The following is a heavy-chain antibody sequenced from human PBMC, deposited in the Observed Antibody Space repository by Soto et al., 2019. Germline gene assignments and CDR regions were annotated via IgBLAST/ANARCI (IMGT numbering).Heavy chain of an antibody. Sequence: GGSLRLSCAASGFTFSSYAMSWVRQAPGKGLEWVSAISGSGGSTYYADSVKGRFTISRDNSKNTLYLQMNSLRAEDTAVYYCAKESAAGTWPGYYFDYWGQGTLVTVSS. CDR1: GFTFSSYA. J-gene: IGHJ4*02. D-gene: IGHD6-13*01. CDR2: ISGSGGST. V-gene: IGHV3-23*01. CDR3: AKESAAGTWPGYYFDY.